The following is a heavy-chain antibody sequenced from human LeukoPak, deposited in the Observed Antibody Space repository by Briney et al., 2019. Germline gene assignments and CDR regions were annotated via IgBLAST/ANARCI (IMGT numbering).Heavy chain of an antibody. CDR1: GGSISSSTYY. V-gene: IGHV4-39*01. CDR2: IYYSGST. CDR3: ATPYSGGYHGLDI. Sequence: PSETLSLTCTVSGGSISSSTYYWGWIRQPPGKGLEWIGSIYYSGSTYYNPSLKSRVTISVDTSKNQFPLKLNSVTAADTAVYYCATPYSGGYHGLDIWGQGTMVAVSS. J-gene: IGHJ3*02. D-gene: IGHD1-26*01.